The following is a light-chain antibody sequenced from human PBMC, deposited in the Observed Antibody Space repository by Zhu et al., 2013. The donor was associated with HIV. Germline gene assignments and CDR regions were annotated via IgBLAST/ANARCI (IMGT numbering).Light chain of an antibody. CDR2: GAS. CDR1: QSVSSSF. CDR3: QHYDNLSKTYT. J-gene: IGKJ2*01. Sequence: DIVLTQSPGTLSLSPGDRATLSCRASQSVSSSFLAWYQQKPGHPPSLVIYGASNRATGIPDRFSGSGSGTDFTLTISRVEPEDFAVYYCQHYDNLSKTYTFGQGTKLEIK. V-gene: IGKV3-20*01.